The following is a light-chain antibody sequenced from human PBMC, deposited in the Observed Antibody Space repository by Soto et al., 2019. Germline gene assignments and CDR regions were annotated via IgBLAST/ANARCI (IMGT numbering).Light chain of an antibody. V-gene: IGKV3-15*01. CDR3: QQRGNWTWT. CDR2: GAS. Sequence: EVVMTQSPDTLSVSPGERATLSCRASQSVSSNLAWYQQKLGQAPRLLIYGASTRATGISARISGSGSGTEFTLTISSLQPEDFAVYYCQQRGNWTWTFGQGTKVDIX. J-gene: IGKJ1*01. CDR1: QSVSSN.